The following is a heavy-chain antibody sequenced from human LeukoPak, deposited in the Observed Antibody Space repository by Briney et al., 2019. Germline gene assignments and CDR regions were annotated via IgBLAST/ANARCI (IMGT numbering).Heavy chain of an antibody. CDR1: GGSISSSGYY. V-gene: IGHV4-39*01. D-gene: IGHD6-19*01. J-gene: IGHJ4*02. CDR3: ARALAAYYFDY. Sequence: SETLSLTCTVSGGSISSSGYYWGWIRQPPEKGLEWVGSLFYTGTTNYNPSLESRVTMSVDTSKNQSSLQLNSVTAADTAVYYCARALAAYYFDYWGQGTLVTVSS. CDR2: LFYTGTT.